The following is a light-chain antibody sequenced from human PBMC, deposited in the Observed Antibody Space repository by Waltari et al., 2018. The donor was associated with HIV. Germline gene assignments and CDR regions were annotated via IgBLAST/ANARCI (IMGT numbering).Light chain of an antibody. CDR3: QQYNNWPPKFT. Sequence: EIVMTQSPATLSLSPGERATLSCRASQSVGSNLAWYQQKPGQAPRLVIYIPARFTGSGSGTEFTLTISSLQSEDFAVYYCQQYNNWPPKFTFGGGTKVEFK. CDR1: QSVGSN. V-gene: IGKV3D-15*01. J-gene: IGKJ4*01.